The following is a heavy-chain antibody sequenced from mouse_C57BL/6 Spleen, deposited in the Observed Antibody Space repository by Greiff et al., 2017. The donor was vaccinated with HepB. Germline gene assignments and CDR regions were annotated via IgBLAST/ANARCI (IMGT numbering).Heavy chain of an antibody. Sequence: EVKLMESGPGLVKPSQSLSLTCSVTGYSITSGYYWNWIRQFPGNKLEWMGYISYDGSNNYNPSLKNRISITRDTSKNQFFLKLNSVTTEDTATYYCSSPTITTGPYAMDYWGQGTSVTVSS. CDR2: ISYDGSN. J-gene: IGHJ4*01. D-gene: IGHD1-1*01. CDR1: GYSITSGYY. V-gene: IGHV3-6*01. CDR3: SSPTITTGPYAMDY.